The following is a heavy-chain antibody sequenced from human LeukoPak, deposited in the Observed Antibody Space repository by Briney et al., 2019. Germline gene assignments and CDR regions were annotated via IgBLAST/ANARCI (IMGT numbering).Heavy chain of an antibody. CDR1: GYTFTGYY. D-gene: IGHD3-10*01. CDR2: INPNTGGT. V-gene: IGHV1-2*02. Sequence: GASVKVSCKASGYTFTGYYMHCVRQAPGQGLEWMGWINPNTGGTNYAQKFQGRVTMTRDTSISTAYMELSRLRSDDTAVYYCARDLWELFGIDVWGKGPTVTVSS. CDR3: ARDLWELFGIDV. J-gene: IGHJ6*04.